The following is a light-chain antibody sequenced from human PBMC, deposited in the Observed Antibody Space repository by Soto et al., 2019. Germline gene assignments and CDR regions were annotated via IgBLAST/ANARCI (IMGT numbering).Light chain of an antibody. CDR3: SSFTGSGSQVV. CDR2: DVS. Sequence: QSALTQPASVSGSPGQSITISCTGTSSDIGSFNYVSWYQQHPGKAPKLMIYDVSDRPSGVSNRFSGSKSGNTASLTISGLQAEDEADYYCSSFTGSGSQVVFGGGTKVTVL. J-gene: IGLJ2*01. CDR1: SSDIGSFNY. V-gene: IGLV2-14*03.